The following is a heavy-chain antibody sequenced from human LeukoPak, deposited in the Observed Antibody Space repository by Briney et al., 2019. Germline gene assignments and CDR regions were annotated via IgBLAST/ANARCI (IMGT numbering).Heavy chain of an antibody. V-gene: IGHV3-23*01. D-gene: IGHD1-26*01. CDR1: GFTFSTYA. CDR2: ISVSGGDT. Sequence: GASLGLSCAASGFTFSTYAMSWVRQAPGKGLEWVSAISVSGGDTFYADSVRGRLTISRDNSMNTLYLQVNSLRAEDTAMYYCAKHSGNYFFDHWGQGTLVTVSA. J-gene: IGHJ4*02. CDR3: AKHSGNYFFDH.